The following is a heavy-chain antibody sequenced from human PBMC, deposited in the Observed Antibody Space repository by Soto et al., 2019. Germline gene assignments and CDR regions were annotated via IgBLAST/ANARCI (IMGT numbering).Heavy chain of an antibody. Sequence: PSETLSLTCAVYGGSLSGYYWSWILQPPGKGLEWIGEINHSGSTNYNPSLKSRVTISVDTSKNQFSLKLSSVTAADTAVYYCAREGESIAARPDYYYYYMDVWGKGTTVTVSS. CDR2: INHSGST. CDR3: AREGESIAARPDYYYYYMDV. J-gene: IGHJ6*03. CDR1: GGSLSGYY. D-gene: IGHD6-6*01. V-gene: IGHV4-34*01.